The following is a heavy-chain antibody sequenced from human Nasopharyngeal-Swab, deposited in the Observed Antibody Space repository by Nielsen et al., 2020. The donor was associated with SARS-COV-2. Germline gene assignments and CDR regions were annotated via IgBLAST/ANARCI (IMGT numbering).Heavy chain of an antibody. V-gene: IGHV4-39*01. Sequence: GSLRLSCTVSGGSFSSSSYYWGWIRQPPGQGLEGIGSIYDSGSTYYNPSLKGRFTISVDTSKTQFSLKLSLVTAADTAVYYCAKTPAAYYYGSGPYYFDYWGQGTLVTVSS. CDR1: GGSFSSSSYY. CDR3: AKTPAAYYYGSGPYYFDY. CDR2: IYDSGST. J-gene: IGHJ4*02. D-gene: IGHD3-10*01.